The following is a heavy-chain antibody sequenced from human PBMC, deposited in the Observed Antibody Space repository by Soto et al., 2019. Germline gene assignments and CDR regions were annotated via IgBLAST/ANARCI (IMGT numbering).Heavy chain of an antibody. Sequence: EVQLLESGGGLVQPGGSLRLSCAASGFTFSSYGINWVRQAPGKGLEWVSGISGSGDSTHYADSVKGRFTISRDNSKXTXYXXXXXXXXXXXXXXXXXXXXXXXXXXXXXXXWGQGTLVTVSS. CDR3: XXXXXXXXXXXXXXX. CDR2: ISGSGDST. J-gene: IGHJ4*02. CDR1: GFTFSSYG. V-gene: IGHV3-23*01.